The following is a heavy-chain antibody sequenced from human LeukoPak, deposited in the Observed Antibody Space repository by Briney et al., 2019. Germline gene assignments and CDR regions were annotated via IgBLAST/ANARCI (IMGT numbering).Heavy chain of an antibody. CDR2: IYYSGST. CDR3: ARVSDSSGYYRWYFDL. Sequence: SETLSLTCTVSGGSINTDYWSWIRQPPGKGLEWIGYIYYSGSTNYNPSLKSRVTISVDTSKNQFSLKLSSVTAADTAVYYCARVSDSSGYYRWYFDLWGRGTLVTVSS. CDR1: GGSINTDY. J-gene: IGHJ2*01. V-gene: IGHV4-59*01. D-gene: IGHD3-22*01.